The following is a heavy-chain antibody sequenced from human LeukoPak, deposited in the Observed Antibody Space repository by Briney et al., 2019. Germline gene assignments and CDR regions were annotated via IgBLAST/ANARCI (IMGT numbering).Heavy chain of an antibody. CDR3: AKSVGATPDAFDI. D-gene: IGHD1-26*01. V-gene: IGHV1-24*01. J-gene: IGHJ3*02. Sequence: ASVKVSCKVSGYTLTELSIHWVRQAPGKGLEWMGGLDPEDGETIYAEKFKGRVTMTEDTSTDTAYMELNSLRAEDTAVYYCAKSVGATPDAFDIWGQGTMVTVSS. CDR2: LDPEDGET. CDR1: GYTLTELS.